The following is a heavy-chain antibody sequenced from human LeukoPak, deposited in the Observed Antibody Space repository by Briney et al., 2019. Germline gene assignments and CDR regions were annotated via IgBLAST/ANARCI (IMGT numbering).Heavy chain of an antibody. J-gene: IGHJ5*02. CDR3: ARGAPWFDP. V-gene: IGHV4-59*01. CDR1: GGSISGYY. Sequence: SETLSLTCTVSGGSISGYYWSWIRQPPGKGLEWIGYIYYSGSTNYNPSLKSRVTISVDTSKNQFSLKLSSVTAADTAVYYCARGAPWFDPWGQGTLVTVSS. CDR2: IYYSGST.